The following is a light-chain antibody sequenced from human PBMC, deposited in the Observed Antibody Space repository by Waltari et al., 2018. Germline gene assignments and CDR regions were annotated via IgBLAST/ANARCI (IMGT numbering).Light chain of an antibody. CDR3: HQYYSTPQT. V-gene: IGKV4-1*01. CDR2: WAS. CDR1: QSLLFNSDSKSY. J-gene: IGKJ1*01. Sequence: DIVLTQSPEFMAVSLGERATLHCQSSQSLLFNSDSKSYLAWYQQRRGQPPTLLIYWASTRESGVPDRFNGSGSGTDFSLTISSLQAEDAAVYYCHQYYSTPQTFGQGTKVEVK.